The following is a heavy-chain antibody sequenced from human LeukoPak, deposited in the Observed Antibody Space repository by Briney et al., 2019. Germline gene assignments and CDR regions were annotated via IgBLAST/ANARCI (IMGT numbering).Heavy chain of an antibody. V-gene: IGHV3-53*01. CDR3: ARRGDGGRSFDL. CDR1: GFTVSSNY. CDR2: IYSGGTT. Sequence: PGGSLRLSCAASGFTVSSNYMSWVRQAPGKGLEWVSLIYSGGTTYYADSVKGRFTISRDNSKNTLYLQMNSLRVEDTAVYYCARRGDGGRSFDLWGQGTLVTVSS. D-gene: IGHD4-23*01. J-gene: IGHJ4*02.